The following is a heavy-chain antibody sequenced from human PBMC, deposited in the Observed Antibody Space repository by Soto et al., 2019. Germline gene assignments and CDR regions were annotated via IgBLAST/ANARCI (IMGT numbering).Heavy chain of an antibody. V-gene: IGHV3-30*18. Sequence: GGSLRLSCAASGFTLSTYDMHWVSKVPGKGLEWVAFISDDGSNKYYADSVKGRFTISRDNSKNTLYVQMNSLRTEDTAVYYCAKGGTRWGLLHDYWGQGTPVTVSS. CDR1: GFTLSTYD. J-gene: IGHJ4*02. CDR2: ISDDGSNK. CDR3: AKGGTRWGLLHDY. D-gene: IGHD2-21*01.